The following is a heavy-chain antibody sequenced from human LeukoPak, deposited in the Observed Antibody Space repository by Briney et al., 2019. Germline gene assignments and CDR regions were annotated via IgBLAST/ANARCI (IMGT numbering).Heavy chain of an antibody. CDR3: ARTGYGMATIYYFDY. CDR1: GFTFSSYA. V-gene: IGHV3-30*01. Sequence: GGSLRLSCAASGFTFSSYAMHWVRQAPGKGLEWVAVISYDGSNKYYADSVKGRFTISRDNSKNTLYLQMNSLRAEDTAVYYCARTGYGMATIYYFDYWGQGTLVTVSS. D-gene: IGHD5-24*01. J-gene: IGHJ4*02. CDR2: ISYDGSNK.